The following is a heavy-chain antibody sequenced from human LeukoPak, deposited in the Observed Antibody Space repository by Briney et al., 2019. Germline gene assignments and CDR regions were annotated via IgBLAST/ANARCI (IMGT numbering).Heavy chain of an antibody. V-gene: IGHV4-61*02. J-gene: IGHJ5*02. CDR1: GGSISRGSYY. CDR3: ARSDGWDWFDP. Sequence: SETLSLTCTVSGGSISRGSYYWSWLRQPAGKGLEWIGRIYTSGSTNYNTSLKSRVTISVDTSKNQFSLKLSSVTAADTAVYYCARSDGWDWFDPWGQGTLVTVSS. CDR2: IYTSGST. D-gene: IGHD1-26*01.